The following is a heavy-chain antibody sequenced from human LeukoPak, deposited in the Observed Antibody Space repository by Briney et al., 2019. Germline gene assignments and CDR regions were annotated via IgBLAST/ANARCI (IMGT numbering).Heavy chain of an antibody. D-gene: IGHD3-10*01. CDR2: ISSSGSTI. CDR3: ATTLGLWFGDPVGYFDY. CDR1: GFTFSDYF. V-gene: IGHV3-11*01. J-gene: IGHJ4*02. Sequence: GGSLRLSCAASGFTFSDYFMSWIRQAPGKGLEWVSYISSSGSTIYYADSVKGRFTISRDNAKNSLYLQMNSLRAEDTAVYYCATTLGLWFGDPVGYFDYWGQGTLVTVSS.